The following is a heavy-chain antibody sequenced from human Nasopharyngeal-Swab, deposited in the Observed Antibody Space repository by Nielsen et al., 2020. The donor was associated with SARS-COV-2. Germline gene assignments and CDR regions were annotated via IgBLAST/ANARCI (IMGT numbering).Heavy chain of an antibody. CDR1: GYSFTSYW. CDR2: IDPSDSYT. V-gene: IGHV5-10-1*01. Sequence: GESLKISCKGSGYSFTSYWISWVRQMPGKGLEWMGRIDPSDSYTNYSPSFQGHVTISADKSISTAYLQWSSLKASDTAMYYCTHTPRIQLWLQPYWGQGTLVTVSS. J-gene: IGHJ4*02. CDR3: THTPRIQLWLQPY. D-gene: IGHD5-18*01.